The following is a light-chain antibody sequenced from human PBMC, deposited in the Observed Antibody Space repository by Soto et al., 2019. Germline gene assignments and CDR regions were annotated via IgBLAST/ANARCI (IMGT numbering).Light chain of an antibody. J-gene: IGLJ1*01. V-gene: IGLV2-23*01. CDR3: CSYAGNSYG. Sequence: QSALTQPASVSGSPGQSITISCTGTRSDVGTYNLVSWYQQHPGKAPKIMIYEGTKRPSGVSNRFSGSKSGNTASLTISGLQAEGDADYYCCSYAGNSYGFGTGTKVTVL. CDR2: EGT. CDR1: RSDVGTYNL.